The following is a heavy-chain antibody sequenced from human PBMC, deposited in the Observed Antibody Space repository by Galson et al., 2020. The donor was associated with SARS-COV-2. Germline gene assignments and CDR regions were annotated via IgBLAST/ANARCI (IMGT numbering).Heavy chain of an antibody. D-gene: IGHD2-15*01. V-gene: IGHV3-30*18. J-gene: IGHJ5*02. CDR3: AKEVSRYCGSSSCRWFDP. CDR1: GFIFNTYA. CDR2: ISYDGSYQ. Sequence: AGGSLRLSCAASGFIFNTYAMHWVRQAPGKGLEWVAVISYDGSYQYYGESVKGQFTISRDNSQKTLFLQMNSLRVEDTAIYYCAKEVSRYCGSSSCRWFDPWGQGTLVTVS.